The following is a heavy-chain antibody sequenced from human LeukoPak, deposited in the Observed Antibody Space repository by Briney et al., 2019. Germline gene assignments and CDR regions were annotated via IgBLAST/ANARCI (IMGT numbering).Heavy chain of an antibody. CDR2: ISWNSGSI. V-gene: IGHV3-9*01. J-gene: IGHJ3*02. CDR1: GFTFDDYA. Sequence: GGSLRLSCAASGFTFDDYAMHWVRQAPGKGLEWVSGISWNSGSIGYADSVKGRFTISRDSAKNSLYLQMNSLRAEDTALYYCAKARDGLIGDAFDIWGQGTMVTVSS. CDR3: AKARDGLIGDAFDI. D-gene: IGHD5-24*01.